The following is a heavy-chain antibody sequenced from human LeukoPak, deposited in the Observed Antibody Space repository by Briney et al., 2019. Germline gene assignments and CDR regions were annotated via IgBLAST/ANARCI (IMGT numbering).Heavy chain of an antibody. D-gene: IGHD3-3*01. CDR2: ISAYNGNT. V-gene: IGHV1-18*04. Sequence: ASVKVSCKASGYTFTGYYMHWVRQAPGQGLEWMGWISAYNGNTNYAQKLQGRVTMTTDTSTSTAYMELRSLRSDDTAVYYCARANWDFWSGYYSYYYYYMDVWGKGTTVTVSS. CDR1: GYTFTGYY. CDR3: ARANWDFWSGYYSYYYYYMDV. J-gene: IGHJ6*03.